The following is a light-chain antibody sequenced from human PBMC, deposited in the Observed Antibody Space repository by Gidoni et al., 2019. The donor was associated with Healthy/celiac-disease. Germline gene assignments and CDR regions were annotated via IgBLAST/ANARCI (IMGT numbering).Light chain of an antibody. V-gene: IGKV1-5*01. J-gene: IGKJ2*01. CDR3: QQYNSYST. CDR2: DAS. Sequence: DIQMTQSPSTLSASVGDRVTITCRASQSISSWLAWYQQKPGKAPKLLIYDASSLESGVPSRFSGSGSGTEFTLTISSLQPDDFATYYGQQYNSYSTFGQGTKLEIK. CDR1: QSISSW.